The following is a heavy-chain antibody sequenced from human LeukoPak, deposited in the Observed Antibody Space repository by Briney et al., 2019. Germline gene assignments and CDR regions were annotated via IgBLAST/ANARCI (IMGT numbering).Heavy chain of an antibody. V-gene: IGHV1-2*02. Sequence: ASVKVSCKASGYTFTCYYMHWVRQAPGQGLEWMGWINPNNGGTNSAQKFQGRVTMTRDTSIGTAYMELNRLTYDDTAVYYCGRDRHWNQGNFDYWGQGTLVTVSS. D-gene: IGHD1-1*01. CDR3: GRDRHWNQGNFDY. J-gene: IGHJ4*02. CDR1: GYTFTCYY. CDR2: INPNNGGT.